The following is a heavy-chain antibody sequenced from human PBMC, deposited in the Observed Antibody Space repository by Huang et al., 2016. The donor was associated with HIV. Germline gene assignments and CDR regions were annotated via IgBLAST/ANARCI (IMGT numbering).Heavy chain of an antibody. D-gene: IGHD2-15*01. V-gene: IGHV4-61*09. CDR2: IYTSGST. CDR1: GASISSGSYY. CDR3: ATWPPGSQMRAFDI. J-gene: IGHJ3*02. Sequence: QVQLQESGPGLVKPSQTLSLTCTVSGASISSGSYYWTWIRQPAGKGLEWIGHIYTSGSTNYNPSLKSRVTISKDTTKNHFSVRLNSVTAADTAVYYCATWPPGSQMRAFDIWGPGTMITVSS.